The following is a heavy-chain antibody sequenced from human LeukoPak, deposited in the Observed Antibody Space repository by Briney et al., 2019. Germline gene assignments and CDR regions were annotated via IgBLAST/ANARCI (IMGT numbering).Heavy chain of an antibody. D-gene: IGHD2-15*01. CDR3: ARDQGYCSGGSCYFFHFDY. J-gene: IGHJ4*02. V-gene: IGHV3-30*04. CDR2: ISYDGSNK. CDR1: GFTFSSYA. Sequence: GRSPRLSCAASGFTFSSYAMHWVRQAPGKGLEGVAVISYDGSNKYYADSVKGRFTISRDNSKNTLYLQMNSLRAEDTAVYYCARDQGYCSGGSCYFFHFDYWGQGTLVTVSS.